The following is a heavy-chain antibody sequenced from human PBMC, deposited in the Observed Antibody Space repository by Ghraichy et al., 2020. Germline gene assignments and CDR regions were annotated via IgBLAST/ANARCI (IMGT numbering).Heavy chain of an antibody. CDR1: GDSISRSTYY. Sequence: SQTLSLTCTVSGDSISRSTYYWGWIRQPPGKGLEWIGSISSTGTTDDNPCLKSRLTLSVDTTKNQFSLKLSSVTAADTAVYYCARHKGACYTTGCYRDWFDPWGQGTQVTVSS. J-gene: IGHJ5*02. D-gene: IGHD2-2*02. V-gene: IGHV4-39*01. CDR3: ARHKGACYTTGCYRDWFDP. CDR2: ISSTGTT.